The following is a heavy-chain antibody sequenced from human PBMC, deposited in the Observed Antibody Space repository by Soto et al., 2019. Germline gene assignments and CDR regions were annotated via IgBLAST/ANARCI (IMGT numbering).Heavy chain of an antibody. D-gene: IGHD2-15*01. Sequence: QVQLVQSGAEVKKPGSSVKVSCKASGGTFSSYTISWVRQAPGQGLEWMGRIIPILGIANNAQKFPGRVTITADKSTSTAYMELSSLRSEDTAVYYCARALHCSGGSCRPQYWGQGTLVTVSS. CDR3: ARALHCSGGSCRPQY. J-gene: IGHJ4*02. V-gene: IGHV1-69*02. CDR1: GGTFSSYT. CDR2: IIPILGIA.